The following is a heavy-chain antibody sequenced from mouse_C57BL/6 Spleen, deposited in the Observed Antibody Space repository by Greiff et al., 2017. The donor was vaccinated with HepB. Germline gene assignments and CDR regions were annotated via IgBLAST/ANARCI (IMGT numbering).Heavy chain of an antibody. CDR3: ARQGGKTLYYAMDY. CDR1: GFTFSSYG. V-gene: IGHV5-6*01. CDR2: ISSGGSYT. Sequence: EVKLMESGGDLVKPGGSLKLSCAASGFTFSSYGMSWVRQTPDKRLEWVATISSGGSYTYYPDSVKGRFTISRDNAKNTLYLQMSSLKSEDTAMYYCARQGGKTLYYAMDYWGQGTSVTVSS. J-gene: IGHJ4*01. D-gene: IGHD2-1*01.